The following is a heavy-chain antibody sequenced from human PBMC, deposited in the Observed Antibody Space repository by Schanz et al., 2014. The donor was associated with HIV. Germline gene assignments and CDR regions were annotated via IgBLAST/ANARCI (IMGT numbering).Heavy chain of an antibody. D-gene: IGHD2-2*01. V-gene: IGHV1-69*06. Sequence: QVQLVQSGAEVKKPGSSVKVSCKASGGTFNTYAINWVRLAPGQGLEWMGGIIPIFGTTNYAQKFQGRVTITADKSTTTSYMELSSLRSEDTAVYYCARTVVPAKRESSMDVWGQGTTVSVSS. CDR1: GGTFNTYA. CDR3: ARTVVPAKRESSMDV. CDR2: IIPIFGTT. J-gene: IGHJ6*02.